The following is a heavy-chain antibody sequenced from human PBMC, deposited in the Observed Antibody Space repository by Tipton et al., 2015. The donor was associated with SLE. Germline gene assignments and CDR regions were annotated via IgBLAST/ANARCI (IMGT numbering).Heavy chain of an antibody. CDR2: IYYSGST. D-gene: IGHD4-17*01. V-gene: IGHV4-39*07. CDR1: GGSISSNNYY. CDR3: ARDQAVTSPSFYYGMDV. Sequence: TLSLTCTVSGGSISSNNYYWGWIRQPPGKGLEWIGNIYYSGSTYYNPSLKSRVTISVDTSKNQFSLKLSSVTAADTAVYYCARDQAVTSPSFYYGMDVWGQGTTVTVSS. J-gene: IGHJ6*02.